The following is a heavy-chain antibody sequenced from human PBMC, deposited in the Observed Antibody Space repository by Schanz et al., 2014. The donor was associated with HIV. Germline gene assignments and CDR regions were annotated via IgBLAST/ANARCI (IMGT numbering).Heavy chain of an antibody. CDR3: ARDGGDYDFWSGLVYGMDV. CDR1: GFTFDDYA. J-gene: IGHJ6*02. V-gene: IGHV3-9*01. Sequence: EVQLVESGGGLVQPGRSLRLSCAASGFTFDDYAMHWVRQAPGKGLEWVSGISWNSGRIGYADSVKGRFTISRDNAKNTLYLQMNSLRAEDTAVYYCARDGGDYDFWSGLVYGMDVWGRGTTVTVSS. D-gene: IGHD3-3*01. CDR2: ISWNSGRI.